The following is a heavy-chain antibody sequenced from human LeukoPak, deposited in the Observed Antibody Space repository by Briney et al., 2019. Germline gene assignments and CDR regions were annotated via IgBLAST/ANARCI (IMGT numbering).Heavy chain of an antibody. V-gene: IGHV4-39*01. CDR1: GDSVSRSDSY. J-gene: IGHJ1*01. CDR3: ARRRYYDGSGYSE. CDR2: IYYSGRT. D-gene: IGHD3-22*01. Sequence: SETLSLTCSVSGDSVSRSDSYWDWIRQPPGKGREWIGTIYYSGRTYYSPSLKSRVTMSVDPSNNQFSLNLRSVTAADTAVYYCARRRYYDGSGYSEWGQGTLLSVSS.